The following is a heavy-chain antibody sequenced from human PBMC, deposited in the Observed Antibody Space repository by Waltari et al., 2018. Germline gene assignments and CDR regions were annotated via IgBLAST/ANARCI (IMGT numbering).Heavy chain of an antibody. CDR3: ARHESWSGVGNY. J-gene: IGHJ4*02. CDR2: IYYRGST. Sequence: QLQLQESGPGLVKPSETLSLTCTVPGGSLSSSGYYWGWVRQPPGKGLEWIGSIYYRGSTYYNPSLKSRVTIAVDTSKNQFSLKVSSVTAADTAVYYCARHESWSGVGNYWGQGALVTVSS. CDR1: GGSLSSSGYY. D-gene: IGHD3-10*01. V-gene: IGHV4-39*01.